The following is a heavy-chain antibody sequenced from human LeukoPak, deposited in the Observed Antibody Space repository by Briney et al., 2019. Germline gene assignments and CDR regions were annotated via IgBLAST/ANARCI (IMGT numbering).Heavy chain of an antibody. D-gene: IGHD3-16*01. CDR1: GFIFSDYE. V-gene: IGHV3-64*01. CDR3: ARRLYDYVYGLDY. Sequence: PGGSLRLSCAASGFIFSDYEMHWVRQAPGKGLEYVSVISSNGGSTYYANSVKGRFTISRDNSKNTLYLQMGSLRAEDMAVYYCARRLYDYVYGLDYWGQGTLVTVSS. CDR2: ISSNGGST. J-gene: IGHJ4*02.